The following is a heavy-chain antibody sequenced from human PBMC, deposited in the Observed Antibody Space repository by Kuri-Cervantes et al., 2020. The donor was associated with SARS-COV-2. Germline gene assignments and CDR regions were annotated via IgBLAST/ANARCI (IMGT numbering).Heavy chain of an antibody. D-gene: IGHD3-10*01. CDR1: GFTFTTYA. V-gene: IGHV3-23*01. CDR2: ITGSGGAT. CDR3: VKDRDGDTGRVFDTFDK. Sequence: GGSLRLSCAASGFTFTTYAMTWVRQAPGKGLEWVSDITGSGGATRYADSVKGRFTISRDNAKNTVYLQMNSLRAEDTAMYYCVKDRDGDTGRVFDTFDKWGQGTMVTVSS. J-gene: IGHJ3*02.